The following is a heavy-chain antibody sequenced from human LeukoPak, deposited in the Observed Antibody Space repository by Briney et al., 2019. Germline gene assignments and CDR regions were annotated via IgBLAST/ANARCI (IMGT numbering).Heavy chain of an antibody. V-gene: IGHV4-59*01. D-gene: IGHD6-25*01. CDR2: IYYSGST. CDR1: GGSISSYY. CDR3: ARDGYGSGLSFDY. J-gene: IGHJ4*02. Sequence: SETLSLTCTVSGGSISSYYWSWLRQPPGKGLEWIGYIYYSGSTNYNPSLKIRVTISVDTSKNQFSLKLSSVTAADTAVYYCARDGYGSGLSFDYWGQGTLVTVSS.